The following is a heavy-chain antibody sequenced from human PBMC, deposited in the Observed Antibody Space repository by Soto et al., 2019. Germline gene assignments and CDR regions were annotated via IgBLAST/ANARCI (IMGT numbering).Heavy chain of an antibody. J-gene: IGHJ5*02. CDR3: AGQDIVVVTAAIRGWWFDP. V-gene: IGHV4-39*01. CDR2: IYYSGST. CDR1: GGSISSSSYY. D-gene: IGHD2-2*02. Sequence: LSLTCTVSGGSISSSSYYWDWIRQPPGKGLEWIGSIYYSGSTYYNPSLKSRVTISVDTSKNQFSLKLSSVTAADTAVYYCAGQDIVVVTAAIRGWWFDPWGQGTLVTVSS.